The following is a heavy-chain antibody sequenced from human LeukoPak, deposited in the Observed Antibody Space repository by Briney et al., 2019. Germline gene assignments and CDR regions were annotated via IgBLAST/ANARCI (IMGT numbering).Heavy chain of an antibody. CDR2: ISGGGGGT. Sequence: EGSLILSCAASGFTFSSCAMNWVREAPGKGLEWVSGISGGGGGTFYADSVKGRFTISRDNSKNTLYLQMNSLSAEDTAVYYCAKDLAVTTDYWGQGTLVTVSS. D-gene: IGHD4-17*01. J-gene: IGHJ4*02. CDR3: AKDLAVTTDY. V-gene: IGHV3-23*01. CDR1: GFTFSSCA.